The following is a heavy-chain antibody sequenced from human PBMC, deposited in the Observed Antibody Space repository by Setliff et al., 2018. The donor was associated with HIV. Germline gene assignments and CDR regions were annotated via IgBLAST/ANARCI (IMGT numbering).Heavy chain of an antibody. CDR2: ISDGQSP. CDR3: ARDDRCSGGCCYYY. D-gene: IGHD2-15*01. Sequence: PSETLSLTCSVSGGTLSNYRWSWLRQYPGKGLEWIGHISDGQSPKYNPSLQSRVTISLDTSKNQFSLKLSSVAAADTAVYYCARDDRCSGGCCYYYWGQGALVTVSS. CDR1: GGTLSNYR. V-gene: IGHV4-59*12. J-gene: IGHJ4*02.